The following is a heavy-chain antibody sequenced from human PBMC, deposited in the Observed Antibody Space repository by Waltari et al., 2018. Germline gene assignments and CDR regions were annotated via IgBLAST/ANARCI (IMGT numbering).Heavy chain of an antibody. CDR2: IIPIFGTA. Sequence: QVQLVQSGAEVKKPGSSVKVSCQASGGTFSSSAISLVRQAPGQGLEWMGGIIPIFGTANYAQKFQGRVTITADESTSTAYMELSSLRSEDTAVYYCAGYCSSTSCYTYWFDPWGQGTLVTVSS. D-gene: IGHD2-2*02. J-gene: IGHJ5*02. CDR3: AGYCSSTSCYTYWFDP. V-gene: IGHV1-69*01. CDR1: GGTFSSSA.